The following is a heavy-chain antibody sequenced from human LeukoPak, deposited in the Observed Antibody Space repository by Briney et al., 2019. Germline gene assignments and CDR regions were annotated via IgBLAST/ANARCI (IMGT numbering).Heavy chain of an antibody. CDR1: GFTFSSYA. V-gene: IGHV3-30*04. D-gene: IGHD2-2*02. CDR2: ISYDGSNK. Sequence: TGGSLRLSCAASGFTFSSYAIHWVRQAPGKGLEWVAVISYDGSNKYYADSVKGRFTISRDNSKNTLYLQMNSLRAEDTAVYYCARAPPRRYCSSTSCYTHYYGMDVWGQGTTVTVSS. J-gene: IGHJ6*02. CDR3: ARAPPRRYCSSTSCYTHYYGMDV.